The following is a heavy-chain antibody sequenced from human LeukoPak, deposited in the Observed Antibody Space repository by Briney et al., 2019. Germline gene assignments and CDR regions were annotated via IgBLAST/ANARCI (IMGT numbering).Heavy chain of an antibody. Sequence: GGSLRLSRAASGFTFSIYTMHWVRQAPGKGLEWVAVISYDGSNKFYADSVKGRFTISRDNSKNTLYLQMNSLRPEDTAVYYCARPFSGTFPSLERDAFHVWGQGTMVTVSS. CDR3: ARPFSGTFPSLERDAFHV. J-gene: IGHJ3*01. D-gene: IGHD6-19*01. V-gene: IGHV3-30*04. CDR2: ISYDGSNK. CDR1: GFTFSIYT.